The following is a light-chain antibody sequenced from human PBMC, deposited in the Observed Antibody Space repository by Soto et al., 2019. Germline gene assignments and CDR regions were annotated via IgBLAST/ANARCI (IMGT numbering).Light chain of an antibody. CDR1: QSVSSSY. J-gene: IGKJ4*01. CDR2: GAS. Sequence: EIVLTQSPGTLSLSPGESATLSCRASQSVSSSYLAWYQQKPGQAPRLLIYGASSRATGIPDRFSGSGSGTDFTLTISRLEPEDFAVYSCQQYGTSPELTFGGGTKVEIE. V-gene: IGKV3-20*01. CDR3: QQYGTSPELT.